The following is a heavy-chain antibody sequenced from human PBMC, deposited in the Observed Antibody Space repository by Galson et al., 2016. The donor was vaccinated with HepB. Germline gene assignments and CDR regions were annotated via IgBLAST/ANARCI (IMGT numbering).Heavy chain of an antibody. CDR3: ARVRSSWYYFDY. CDR2: ISSNGDST. J-gene: IGHJ4*02. V-gene: IGHV3-64D*06. Sequence: SLRLSCAASGFTFSSYAMHWVRQAPGKGVEYVSSISSNGDSTYYTESVKGRFTISRDNSKNTLNLQMSSLRAEDTAVYYCARVRSSWYYFDYWGQGTLVTVSS. D-gene: IGHD6-13*01. CDR1: GFTFSSYA.